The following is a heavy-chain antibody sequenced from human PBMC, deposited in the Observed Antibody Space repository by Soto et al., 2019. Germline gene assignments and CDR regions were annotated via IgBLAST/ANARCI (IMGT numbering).Heavy chain of an antibody. CDR1: GFTFSSYG. CDR2: ISYDGSNK. D-gene: IGHD1-7*01. Sequence: QAQLVESGGGVVQPGRSLRLSCAASGFTFSSYGMHWVRQAPGKGLEWVAVISYDGSNKYYADSVKGRFTISRDNSKNTLYLQMNSLRAEDTAVYYCAKVEGLELQSGMDVWGQGTTVTVSS. J-gene: IGHJ6*02. V-gene: IGHV3-30*18. CDR3: AKVEGLELQSGMDV.